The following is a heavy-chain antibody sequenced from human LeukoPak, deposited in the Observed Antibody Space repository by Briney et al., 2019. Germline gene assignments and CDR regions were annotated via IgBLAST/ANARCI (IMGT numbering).Heavy chain of an antibody. V-gene: IGHV4-30-2*01. CDR1: GGSISSGGYY. CDR2: IYHSGST. J-gene: IGHJ5*02. CDR3: ARIVVVPAAILDNWFDP. D-gene: IGHD2-2*01. Sequence: PSQTPSLTCTVSGGSISSGGYYWSWIRQPPGKGLEWIGYIYHSGSTYYNPSLKSRVTISVDRSKNQFSLKLSSVTAADTAVYYCARIVVVPAAILDNWFDPWGQGTLVTVSS.